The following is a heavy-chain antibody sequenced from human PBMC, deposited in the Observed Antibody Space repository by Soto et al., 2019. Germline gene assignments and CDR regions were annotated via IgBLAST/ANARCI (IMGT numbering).Heavy chain of an antibody. CDR1: GYTFTNYF. J-gene: IGHJ6*02. V-gene: IGHV1-46*01. CDR2: INPGNRIT. D-gene: IGHD3-3*01. CDR3: AKDPNYYDFWAGSYYYHGMDV. Sequence: GASVKVSCKTSGYTFTNYFVHWVRQAPGQGLEWMGAINPGNRITNYALKFQGRVTMTRDTSTNTVYLELSSLRPEDTAVYSCAKDPNYYDFWAGSYYYHGMDVWGQGTTVTVSS.